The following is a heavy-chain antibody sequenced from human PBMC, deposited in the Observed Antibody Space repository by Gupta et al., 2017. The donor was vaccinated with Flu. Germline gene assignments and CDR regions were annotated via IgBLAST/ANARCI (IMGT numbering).Heavy chain of an antibody. Sequence: RQAPGKGLEWVSGISGSGGSTYYADSLKGRFTISRDNSKDTLYLQMNFLRAEDTAVYYCAKGFADSSGPLADWGQGTLITVSS. V-gene: IGHV3-23*01. CDR2: ISGSGGST. D-gene: IGHD3-22*01. J-gene: IGHJ4*02. CDR3: AKGFADSSGPLAD.